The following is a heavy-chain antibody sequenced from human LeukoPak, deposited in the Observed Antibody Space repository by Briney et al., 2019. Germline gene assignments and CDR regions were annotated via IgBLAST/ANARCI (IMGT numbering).Heavy chain of an antibody. V-gene: IGHV4-59*01. J-gene: IGHJ4*02. CDR2: IYYSGST. D-gene: IGHD5-24*01. Sequence: PSQTLSLTCTVSGGSISSYYWSWIRQPPGQGLEWIGYIYYSGSTNYNPSLKSRVTISVDTSKNQFSLKLSSVTAADTAVYYCARLSCGLQGPFDYWGQGTLVTVSS. CDR3: ARLSCGLQGPFDY. CDR1: GGSISSYY.